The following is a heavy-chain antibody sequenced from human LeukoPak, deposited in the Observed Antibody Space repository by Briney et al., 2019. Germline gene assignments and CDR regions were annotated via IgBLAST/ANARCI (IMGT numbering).Heavy chain of an antibody. J-gene: IGHJ4*02. Sequence: GGSLRLSCAASGFTFSSYWMSWVRQAPGKGLEWVANIKQDGSEKYYVDSVKGRFTISRDNAKNSLYLQMNSLRAEDTAVYYCARDRGDLYGDYEDYWGQGTLVTASS. CDR3: ARDRGDLYGDYEDY. D-gene: IGHD4-17*01. CDR2: IKQDGSEK. CDR1: GFTFSSYW. V-gene: IGHV3-7*01.